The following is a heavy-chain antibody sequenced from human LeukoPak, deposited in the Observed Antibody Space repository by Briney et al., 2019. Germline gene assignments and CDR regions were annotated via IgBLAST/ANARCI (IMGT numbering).Heavy chain of an antibody. D-gene: IGHD2-15*01. J-gene: IGHJ3*02. CDR3: ARDLSGGALGAFDI. V-gene: IGHV1-2*02. CDR2: INPNSGGT. Sequence: ASVKVSCKASGYTFTNYGITWVRQAPGQGLEWMGWINPNSGGTSFALNFQGRVTLTRDTSISTVYMELSRLRSDDTAVYYCARDLSGGALGAFDIWGQGTMVTVSS. CDR1: GYTFTNYG.